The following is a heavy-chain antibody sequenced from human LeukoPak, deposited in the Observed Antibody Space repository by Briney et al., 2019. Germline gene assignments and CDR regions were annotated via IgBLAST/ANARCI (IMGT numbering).Heavy chain of an antibody. CDR2: IYHSGST. J-gene: IGHJ4*02. D-gene: IGHD3-22*01. V-gene: IGHV4-4*02. Sequence: SGTLSLTCAVSGGSISGSNWWNWVRQPPGKGLEWIGEIYHSGSTNSNPSLKSRLTISVDMSKHQFSLNLSSVTAADTAVYYCARTPLTGSSGPLDYWGQGTLVTVSS. CDR1: GGSISGSNW. CDR3: ARTPLTGSSGPLDY.